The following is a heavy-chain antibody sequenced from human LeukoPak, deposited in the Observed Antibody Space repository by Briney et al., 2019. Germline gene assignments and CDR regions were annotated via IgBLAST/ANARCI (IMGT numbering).Heavy chain of an antibody. Sequence: PGGSLRLSCAASGFTFSSYEMNWVRQAPGKGLEWVSYISSSGSTIYYADSVKGRFTISRDNAKNSLYLQMNSLRAEDTAVYYCARGSVYYYDSSGHSGYWGQGTLVTVSS. V-gene: IGHV3-48*03. CDR3: ARGSVYYYDSSGHSGY. CDR2: ISSSGSTI. D-gene: IGHD3-22*01. CDR1: GFTFSSYE. J-gene: IGHJ4*02.